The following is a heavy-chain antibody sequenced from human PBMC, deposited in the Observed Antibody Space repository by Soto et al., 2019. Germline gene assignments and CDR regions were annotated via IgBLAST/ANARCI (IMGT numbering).Heavy chain of an antibody. V-gene: IGHV4-34*01. J-gene: IGHJ5*02. CDR3: ATRITVFGLLIPPFDP. D-gene: IGHD3-3*01. CDR2: INHTGGT. CDR1: GGPVSGDDLY. Sequence: SETLSLTCVVSGGPVSGDDLYWNWIRQPPGKGLEWIGEINHTGGTHYNPSLKSRVTMSVDTSKNQFSLRLSSVTAADTAIYYCATRITVFGLLIPPFDPWGQGTQVTVSS.